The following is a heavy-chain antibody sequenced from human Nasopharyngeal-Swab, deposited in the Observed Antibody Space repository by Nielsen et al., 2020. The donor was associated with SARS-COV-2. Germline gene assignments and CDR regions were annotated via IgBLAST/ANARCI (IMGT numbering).Heavy chain of an antibody. CDR3: ARDRARVPVRSSSWLVDY. D-gene: IGHD6-13*01. J-gene: IGHJ4*02. V-gene: IGHV1-3*01. CDR1: GYTFTSYA. CDR2: INAGNGNT. Sequence: ASVKVSCKASGYTFTSYAMHWVRQAPGQRLEWMGWINAGNGNTKYSQKFQGRVTITRDTSASTAYMELSSLRSEDTAVYYCARDRARVPVRSSSWLVDYWGQGTLVTVSS.